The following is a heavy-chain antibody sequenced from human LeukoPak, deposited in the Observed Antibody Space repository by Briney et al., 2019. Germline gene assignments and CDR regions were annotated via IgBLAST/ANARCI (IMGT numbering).Heavy chain of an antibody. V-gene: IGHV1-18*01. J-gene: IGHJ6*02. CDR3: ARDPEYCSSTGCPYYYYGMDV. D-gene: IGHD2-2*01. CDR1: GYTFTCYG. Sequence: GASVKVSCKASGYTFTCYGISWVRQAPGQGLEWMGWISAYNGNTNYAQKLQGRVTMTTDTSTSTAYMELRSLRSDDTAVYYCARDPEYCSSTGCPYYYYGMDVWGQGTTVTVSS. CDR2: ISAYNGNT.